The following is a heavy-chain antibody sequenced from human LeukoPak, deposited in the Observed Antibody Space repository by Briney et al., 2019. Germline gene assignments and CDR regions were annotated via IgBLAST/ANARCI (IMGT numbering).Heavy chain of an antibody. Sequence: SETLSLTCTVSGGSISSYYWSWIRQPPGKGLEWIGYIYYSGSTNYNPSLKGRVTISVDTSKNQFSLKLGSVTAADTAVYYCARGVDYYGVWGQGTLVTVSS. CDR3: ARGVDYYGV. CDR2: IYYSGST. CDR1: GGSISSYY. D-gene: IGHD3-10*01. V-gene: IGHV4-59*01. J-gene: IGHJ4*02.